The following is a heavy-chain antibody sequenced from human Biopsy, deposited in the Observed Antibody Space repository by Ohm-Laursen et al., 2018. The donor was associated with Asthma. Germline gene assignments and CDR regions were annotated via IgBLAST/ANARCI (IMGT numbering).Heavy chain of an antibody. J-gene: IGHJ4*02. CDR2: ISFDGSNK. V-gene: IGHV3-30*18. CDR1: GFTFSNYG. D-gene: IGHD1-26*01. CDR3: AKDVFPGWELRRGPDY. Sequence: SLRLSCTASGFTFSNYGMHWVRQAPGKGLDWVAVISFDGSNKNYTDSVKGRFTIPRDNSRNTLHLQMNSLRAEDTAVYYCAKDVFPGWELRRGPDYWGQGALVTVSS.